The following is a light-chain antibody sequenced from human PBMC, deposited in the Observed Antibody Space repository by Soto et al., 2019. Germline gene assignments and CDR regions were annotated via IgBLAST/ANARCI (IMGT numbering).Light chain of an antibody. CDR2: DAS. CDR1: QSVNSY. V-gene: IGKV3-11*01. J-gene: IGKJ5*01. Sequence: EVVLTQSPATLSLSPGDRATLSCRASQSVNSYLAWYQQKPGQAPRLLIYDASNRATGIPARFSGSGSGTDFTLTISSLEPEDFAVYYCQQRYNWPPITFGQGTRLEIK. CDR3: QQRYNWPPIT.